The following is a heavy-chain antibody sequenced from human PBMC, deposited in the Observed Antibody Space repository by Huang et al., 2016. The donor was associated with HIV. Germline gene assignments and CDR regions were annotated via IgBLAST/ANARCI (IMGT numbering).Heavy chain of an antibody. D-gene: IGHD5-18*01. Sequence: EVQLVQSGVEVKKPGESLKISCKGFGLSFTSYCIGWVRQMPGKGLAWSGIILPGNSNPFYSPAFQGQVTISADKYTRTAYLQWSSLKASDSAIYYCAIHDSNDFTFDDWGQGTLVAVSS. V-gene: IGHV5-51*03. CDR2: ILPGNSNP. CDR3: AIHDSNDFTFDD. J-gene: IGHJ4*02. CDR1: GLSFTSYC.